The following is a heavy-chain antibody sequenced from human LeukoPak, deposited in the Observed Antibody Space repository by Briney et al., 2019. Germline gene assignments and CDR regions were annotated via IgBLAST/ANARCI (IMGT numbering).Heavy chain of an antibody. CDR1: GFTFSNYA. CDR3: AKSPYRFDALDI. J-gene: IGHJ3*02. V-gene: IGHV3-23*01. CDR2: ISGSGGST. D-gene: IGHD2-21*01. Sequence: GGSLRLSCAASGFTFSNYAMSWVRQAPGKGLEWVSVISGSGGSTYYADSVKGRFTISRDNSKNTLYLQMNSLRVEDTAVYYCAKSPYRFDALDIWGQGTMVTASS.